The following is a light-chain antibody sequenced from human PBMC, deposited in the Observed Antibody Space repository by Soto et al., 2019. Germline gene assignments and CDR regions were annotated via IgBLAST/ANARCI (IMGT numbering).Light chain of an antibody. J-gene: IGLJ1*01. Sequence: QSALTQPPSASGSPGQSVTISCTGTSSDVGGYVYVSWYQQHPGKVPKLVIYEVSKRPSGVPDRFSGSKSGNTASLTISGLQADDEADYYCISYAGSKSVFGTGTKLTVL. CDR2: EVS. CDR1: SSDVGGYVY. CDR3: ISYAGSKSV. V-gene: IGLV2-8*01.